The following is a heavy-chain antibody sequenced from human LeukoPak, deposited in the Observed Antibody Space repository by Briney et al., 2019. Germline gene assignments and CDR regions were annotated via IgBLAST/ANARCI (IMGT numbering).Heavy chain of an antibody. Sequence: GGSLRLSCAASGFTFSNAWMSWVRQAPGKGLEWVGRIKSKTDGGTTDYAAPVKGRFTISRDDSKNTLYLQMNSLKTEDTAVYYCTSLSSGWHRADYWGQGTLVTVSS. D-gene: IGHD6-19*01. CDR3: TSLSSGWHRADY. J-gene: IGHJ4*02. CDR2: IKSKTDGGTT. CDR1: GFTFSNAW. V-gene: IGHV3-15*01.